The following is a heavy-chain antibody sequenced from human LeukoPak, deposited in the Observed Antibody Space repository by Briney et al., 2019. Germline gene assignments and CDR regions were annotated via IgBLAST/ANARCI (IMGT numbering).Heavy chain of an antibody. J-gene: IGHJ4*02. CDR2: FYTSGST. D-gene: IGHD3-16*01. CDR3: TRGGFGSYATFDY. Sequence: SDTLSLTCSLSGGSISSGTYYWSWIRQSAGQRLEWIGYFYTSGSTNYNPSLKGRVTILVDRSNNQFSLRLPSVTAADTAIYYCTRGGFGSYATFDYRGQGSLVTVSS. V-gene: IGHV4-61*09. CDR1: GGSISSGTYY.